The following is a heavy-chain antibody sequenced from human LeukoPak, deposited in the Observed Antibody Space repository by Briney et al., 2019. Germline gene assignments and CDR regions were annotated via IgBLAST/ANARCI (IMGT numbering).Heavy chain of an antibody. Sequence: SETLSLTCTVSGGSISSYYWSWIRQPPGKGLGWIGYIYYSGSTNYNPSLKSRVTISVDTSKNQFSLKLSSVTAADTAVYYCATYYYDSSGYYWDAFDIWGQGTMVTVSS. J-gene: IGHJ3*02. D-gene: IGHD3-22*01. CDR3: ATYYYDSSGYYWDAFDI. V-gene: IGHV4-59*08. CDR1: GGSISSYY. CDR2: IYYSGST.